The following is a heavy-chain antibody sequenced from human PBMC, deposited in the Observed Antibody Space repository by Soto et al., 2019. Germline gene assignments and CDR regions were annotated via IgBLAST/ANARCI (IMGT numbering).Heavy chain of an antibody. J-gene: IGHJ4*02. D-gene: IGHD3-22*01. CDR2: IWYDGSNK. CDR3: ARDFLTDYYDSSGYLIDY. CDR1: GFTFSSYG. Sequence: GGSLRLSCAASGFTFSSYGMHWVRQAPGKGLEWVAVIWYDGSNKYYADSVKGRFTISRDNSKNTLYLQMNSLRAEDTAVYYCARDFLTDYYDSSGYLIDYWGQGTLVTVSS. V-gene: IGHV3-33*01.